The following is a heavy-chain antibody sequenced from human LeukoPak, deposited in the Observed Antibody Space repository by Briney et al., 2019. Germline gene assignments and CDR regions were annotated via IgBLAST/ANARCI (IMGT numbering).Heavy chain of an antibody. CDR1: GFTFSSYA. D-gene: IGHD3-10*01. CDR3: AKDQGSGITYFDY. V-gene: IGHV3-23*01. Sequence: GGSLRLSCAASGFTFSSYAMSWVRQAPGKGLEWVSAISGSGGSTYYADSVKGRFTISRDNSKNTLYLQMNSLRDEDTAVYYCAKDQGSGITYFDYWGQGTLVTVSS. J-gene: IGHJ4*02. CDR2: ISGSGGST.